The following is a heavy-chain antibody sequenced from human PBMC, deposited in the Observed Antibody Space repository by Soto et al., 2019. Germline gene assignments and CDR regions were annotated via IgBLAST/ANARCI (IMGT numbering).Heavy chain of an antibody. J-gene: IGHJ1*01. CDR1: GFTFSSYW. Sequence: VQLVESGGGLVQPGGSLRLSCAASGFTFSSYWMHWVRQAPGKGLVWVSRINSDGSSTSYADSVKGRFTISRDNAKNTLYRQMNSLRAEDTAVYYCARDHLGYCSGGSCPSFQHWGQGTLVTVSS. D-gene: IGHD2-15*01. CDR2: INSDGSST. V-gene: IGHV3-74*01. CDR3: ARDHLGYCSGGSCPSFQH.